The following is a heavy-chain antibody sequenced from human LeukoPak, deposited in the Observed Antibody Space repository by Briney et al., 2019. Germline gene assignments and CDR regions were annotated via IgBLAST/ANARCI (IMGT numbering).Heavy chain of an antibody. V-gene: IGHV4-59*01. Sequence: SETLSLTCTVSGGSISSYYWSWIRQPPGKGLEWIGYFHNSGTSTYNPSLKSRVTISADTSKNQFSLKLNSLTTADTAVYYCTRGAGWLVDYWGQGILVSVSS. D-gene: IGHD5-12*01. J-gene: IGHJ4*02. CDR2: FHNSGTS. CDR3: TRGAGWLVDY. CDR1: GGSISSYY.